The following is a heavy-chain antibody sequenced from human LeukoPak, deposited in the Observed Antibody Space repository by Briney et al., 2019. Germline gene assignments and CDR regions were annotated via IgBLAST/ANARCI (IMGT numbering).Heavy chain of an antibody. CDR1: GLTFSSHW. CDR3: ARVKGPQIRGSYCDY. Sequence: QPGGSLRLSCAASGLTFSSHWMHWVRQAPGKGLVWVSRITNDGSSTTYADSVKGRFTISRDNAKNMLYLQVNSLRAEDTAVYYCARVKGPQIRGSYCDYWGQGTLVTVSS. D-gene: IGHD3-16*01. V-gene: IGHV3-74*01. CDR2: ITNDGSST. J-gene: IGHJ4*02.